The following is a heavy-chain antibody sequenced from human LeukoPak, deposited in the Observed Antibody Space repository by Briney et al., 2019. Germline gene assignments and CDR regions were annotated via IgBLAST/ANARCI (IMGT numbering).Heavy chain of an antibody. CDR1: GGSISSSSYY. Sequence: PSETLSLTCTVSGGSISSSSYYWGWIRQPPGKGLEWIGSIYYSGSTYYNPSLKSRVTISVDTSKNQFSLKLSSVTAADTAVYYCARHESGNGDYVYYWGQGTLVTVSS. D-gene: IGHD1-1*01. J-gene: IGHJ4*02. CDR3: ARHESGNGDYVYY. CDR2: IYYSGST. V-gene: IGHV4-39*01.